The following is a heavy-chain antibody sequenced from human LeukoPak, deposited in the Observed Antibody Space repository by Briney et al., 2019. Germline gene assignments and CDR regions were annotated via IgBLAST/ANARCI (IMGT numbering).Heavy chain of an antibody. CDR1: GFTFSSYS. CDR2: ISYDGSNK. V-gene: IGHV3-30-3*01. J-gene: IGHJ3*02. Sequence: GRSLRLSCAASGFTFSSYSMHWVRQAPGKGLEWVAVISYDGSNKYHADSVKGRFTISRDNAKNTLYLQMNSLRAEDTAVYYCARVSGYSGSYYDIWGQGTMVTVS. D-gene: IGHD1-26*01. CDR3: ARVSGYSGSYYDI.